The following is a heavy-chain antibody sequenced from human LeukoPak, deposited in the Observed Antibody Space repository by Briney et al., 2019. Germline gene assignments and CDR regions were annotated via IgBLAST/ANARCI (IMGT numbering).Heavy chain of an antibody. J-gene: IGHJ4*02. CDR3: ANGYRYGTL. CDR1: GFTFSSYC. V-gene: IGHV3-30*18. CDR2: TSFDGSNE. Sequence: GGPLRLTCAASGFTFSSYCLHWVRQAPGKGLAWVTVTSFDGSNEYHADSLTGRFTMSSDNSKNTLYLQVNSVRAEDTAVYYWANGYRYGTLWGQGTLVTVSS. D-gene: IGHD5-18*01.